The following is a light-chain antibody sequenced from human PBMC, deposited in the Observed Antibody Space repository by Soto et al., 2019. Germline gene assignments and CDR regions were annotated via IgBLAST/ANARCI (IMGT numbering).Light chain of an antibody. J-gene: IGLJ1*01. V-gene: IGLV2-11*01. CDR3: CSYADNYSYV. Sequence: QSVLTQPASVSGSPGQSINIYCTGTSSDVGAYNYVSWYQQHPGKAPKLMTYDVSKRPSGVPDRFSGSKSGNTASLTISGLQAEDEADYYCCSYADNYSYVFGTGTKVTVL. CDR2: DVS. CDR1: SSDVGAYNY.